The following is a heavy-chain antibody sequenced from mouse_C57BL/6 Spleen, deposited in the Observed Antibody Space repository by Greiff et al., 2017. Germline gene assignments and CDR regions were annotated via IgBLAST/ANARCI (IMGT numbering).Heavy chain of an antibody. J-gene: IGHJ2*01. CDR2: ISDGGSYT. Sequence: DVHLVESGGGLVKPGGSLKLSCAASGFTFSSYAMSWVRQTPEKRLEWVATISDGGSYTYYPDNVKGRFTISRDNAKNNLYLQMSHLKSEDTAMYYCVRDGYSGSISVAYFDSWGQGTPLTVSS. V-gene: IGHV5-4*01. CDR1: GFTFSSYA. CDR3: VRDGYSGSISVAYFDS. D-gene: IGHD2-10*02.